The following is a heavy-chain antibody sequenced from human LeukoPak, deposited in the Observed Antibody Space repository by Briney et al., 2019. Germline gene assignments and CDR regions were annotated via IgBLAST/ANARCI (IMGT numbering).Heavy chain of an antibody. CDR2: ISYDGSNK. D-gene: IGHD6-19*01. Sequence: GGSLRLSCAAPGFTFSSYGMHWVRQAPGKGLEWVAVISYDGSNKYYADSVKGRFTISRDNSKNTLYLQMNSLRAEDTAVYYCAKDRDKYSSGPFDPWGQGTLVTVSS. CDR3: AKDRDKYSSGPFDP. V-gene: IGHV3-30*18. CDR1: GFTFSSYG. J-gene: IGHJ5*02.